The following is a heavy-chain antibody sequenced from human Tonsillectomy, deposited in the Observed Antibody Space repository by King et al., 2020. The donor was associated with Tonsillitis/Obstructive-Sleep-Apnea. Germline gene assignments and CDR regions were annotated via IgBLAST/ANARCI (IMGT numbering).Heavy chain of an antibody. J-gene: IGHJ4*02. CDR2: ISSSGRTI. D-gene: IGHD2-15*01. Sequence: VQLVESGGGLVKPGGSLRLSCAVSGFIFSDDYMSWLRQAPGKGLEWISYISSSGRTIYYADSVKGRFTISRDNAKNSLYLQMNSLRAEDTAVYYCARFPFDAAYPPKDYWGQGTLVTVSS. CDR1: GFIFSDDY. V-gene: IGHV3-11*01. CDR3: ARFPFDAAYPPKDY.